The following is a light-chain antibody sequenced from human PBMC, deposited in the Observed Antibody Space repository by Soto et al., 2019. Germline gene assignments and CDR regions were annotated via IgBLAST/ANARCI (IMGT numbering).Light chain of an antibody. Sequence: EIVLTQSPGTLSLSPGERATLSCRASQSVSSNYIAWYQQTPGQAPRLLIYGASTRATGIPDRFSGSGSGTDFTLTISRLEPADFAVYFCQQYGRSPPFAFGQGTKVEIK. V-gene: IGKV3-20*01. CDR3: QQYGRSPPFA. CDR2: GAS. J-gene: IGKJ2*01. CDR1: QSVSSNY.